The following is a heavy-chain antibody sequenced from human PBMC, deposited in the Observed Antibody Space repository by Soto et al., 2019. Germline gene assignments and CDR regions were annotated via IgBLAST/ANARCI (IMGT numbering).Heavy chain of an antibody. V-gene: IGHV4-59*01. D-gene: IGHD6-19*01. CDR3: ARGAGTVTAGGVAFDS. CDR2: IHYSGSA. Sequence: PSETLSLTCTVSGGSITNYYWTWIRQAPGKGLEWIGGIHYSGSANNNPSLKSRLTISVDKSRNQFSLNLKSVTAADTAVYFCARGAGTVTAGGVAFDSWGQGILVTVSS. CDR1: GGSITNYY. J-gene: IGHJ5*01.